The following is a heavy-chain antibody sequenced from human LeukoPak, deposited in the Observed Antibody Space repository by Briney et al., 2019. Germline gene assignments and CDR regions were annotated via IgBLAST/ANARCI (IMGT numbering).Heavy chain of an antibody. J-gene: IGHJ4*02. CDR2: ISYDGSNK. CDR3: ATGTPYCGGDCYPGD. D-gene: IGHD2-21*01. Sequence: PGGSLRLSCAASGFTFSSYAMHWVRQAPGKGLEWVAVISYDGSNKYYADSVKGRFTISRDNSKNTLYLQMNSLRAEDTAVYYCATGTPYCGGDCYPGDWGQGTLVTVSS. V-gene: IGHV3-30-3*01. CDR1: GFTFSSYA.